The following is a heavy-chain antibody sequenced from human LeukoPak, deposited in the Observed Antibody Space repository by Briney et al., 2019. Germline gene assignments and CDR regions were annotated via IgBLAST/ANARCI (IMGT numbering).Heavy chain of an antibody. CDR1: GGSISSSSYY. V-gene: IGHV4-39*07. D-gene: IGHD3-10*01. CDR2: IYYSGST. CDR3: AREHLGFGEHYFDY. J-gene: IGHJ4*02. Sequence: SETLSLTCTVSGGSISSSSYYGGWIRQPPGKGLEWIGSIYYSGSTYYNPSLKSRVTISVDTSKNQFSLKLSSVTAADTAVYYCAREHLGFGEHYFDYWGQGTLVTVSS.